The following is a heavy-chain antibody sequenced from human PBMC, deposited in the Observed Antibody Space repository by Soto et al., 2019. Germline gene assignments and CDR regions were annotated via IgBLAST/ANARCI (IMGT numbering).Heavy chain of an antibody. CDR3: AIDRSSSWYNGTFYFDS. Sequence: QVQLVQSGAEVRKTGASVKVSCKASGGTFTTYDISWVRQAPVQGLEWMGGIIPLFDATKYAQKVQGRATITADKSTGTAYMELSSLRSEDTAMYYCAIDRSSSWYNGTFYFDSWGQGTLVTVSS. CDR2: IIPLFDAT. J-gene: IGHJ4*02. CDR1: GGTFTTYD. V-gene: IGHV1-69*06. D-gene: IGHD6-19*01.